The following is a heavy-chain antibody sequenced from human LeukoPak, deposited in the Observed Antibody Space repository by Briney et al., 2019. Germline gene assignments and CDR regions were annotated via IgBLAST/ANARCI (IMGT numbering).Heavy chain of an antibody. J-gene: IGHJ3*02. Sequence: SETLSLTCTVSGGSISSGDYYWSWIRQPPGKGLEWIGYIYYSGSTYYNPSLKSRVTISVDTSKNQFSLKLSSVTAADTAVYYCARNKIVGATGFGTELGAFDIWGQGTVVTVSS. CDR1: GGSISSGDYY. CDR3: ARNKIVGATGFGTELGAFDI. CDR2: IYYSGST. V-gene: IGHV4-30-4*08. D-gene: IGHD1-26*01.